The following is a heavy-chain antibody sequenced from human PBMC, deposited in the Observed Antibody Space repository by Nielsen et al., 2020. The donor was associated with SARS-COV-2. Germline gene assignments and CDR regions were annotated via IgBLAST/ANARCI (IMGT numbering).Heavy chain of an antibody. Sequence: SETLSLTCAVYGGSFSGYYWSWIRQPPGKGLEWIGYIYYSGSTNYNPSLKSRVTISVDTSKNQFSLKLSSVTAADTAVYYCARGVGYYDSSGYYYFDYWGQGTLVTVSS. D-gene: IGHD3-22*01. CDR3: ARGVGYYDSSGYYYFDY. CDR2: IYYSGST. J-gene: IGHJ4*02. V-gene: IGHV4-59*01. CDR1: GGSFSGYY.